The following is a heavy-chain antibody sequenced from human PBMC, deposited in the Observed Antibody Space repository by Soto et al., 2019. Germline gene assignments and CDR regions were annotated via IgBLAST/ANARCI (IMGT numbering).Heavy chain of an antibody. CDR3: ARVRDWFDP. Sequence: QVQLQQWGAGLLKPSETLSLTCAVYGGSVSGYYWNWIRQPPGKGLEWIGESDHSGYTNYNPRLKSRVTISVDTSKLQFSLRLTSVTAADTAVYYCARVRDWFDPWGQGTLVTVSS. D-gene: IGHD3-3*01. CDR2: SDHSGYT. CDR1: GGSVSGYY. V-gene: IGHV4-34*01. J-gene: IGHJ5*02.